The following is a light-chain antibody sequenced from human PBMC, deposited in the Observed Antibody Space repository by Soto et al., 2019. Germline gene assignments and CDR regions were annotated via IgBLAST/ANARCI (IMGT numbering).Light chain of an antibody. CDR3: STYTNNHRL. CDR2: EVN. CDR1: SSDISGHNY. Sequence: QSALTQVASVSGSPGQSITISCTGTSSDISGHNYVSWYQHHPGKAPKLIIFEVNNRPSGVSSRFSGSKSGTTASLTISGLQAEDEADYYCSTYTNNHRLFGGGTKLTVL. J-gene: IGLJ2*01. V-gene: IGLV2-14*01.